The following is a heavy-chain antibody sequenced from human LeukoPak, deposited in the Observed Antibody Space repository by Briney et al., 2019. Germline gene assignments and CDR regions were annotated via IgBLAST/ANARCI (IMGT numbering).Heavy chain of an antibody. Sequence: SETLSLTCTVSGGSISGSSYYWGWIRQPPGKGLEWIGSIYYSGSTYYNPSLKSRVTISVDTSKNQFSLKLSSVTAADTAVYYCARRNYYGSGSYTDWGQGTLVTVSS. CDR1: GGSISGSSYY. V-gene: IGHV4-39*01. CDR3: ARRNYYGSGSYTD. J-gene: IGHJ4*02. D-gene: IGHD3-10*01. CDR2: IYYSGST.